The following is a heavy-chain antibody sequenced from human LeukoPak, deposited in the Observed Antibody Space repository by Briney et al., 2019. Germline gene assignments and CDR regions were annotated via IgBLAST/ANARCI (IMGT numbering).Heavy chain of an antibody. V-gene: IGHV3-48*01. J-gene: IGHJ6*03. CDR2: ISSSSSTI. Sequence: PGGSLRLSCAASGFTFSSYSMNWVRQAPGKGLEWVSFISSSSSTIYYADSVKGRFTISRDNSKNTLYLQMNSLRAEDTAVYYCAREGPNYYYYYMDVWGKGTTVTVSS. CDR1: GFTFSSYS. CDR3: AREGPNYYYYYMDV.